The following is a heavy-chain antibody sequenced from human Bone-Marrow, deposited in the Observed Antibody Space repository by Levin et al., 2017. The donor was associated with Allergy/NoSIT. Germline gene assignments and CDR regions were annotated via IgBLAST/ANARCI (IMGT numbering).Heavy chain of an antibody. V-gene: IGHV1-18*01. D-gene: IGHD6-13*01. CDR1: GYTFTSYG. Sequence: ASVKVSCKASGYTFTSYGISWVRQAPGQGLEWMGWISAYNGNTNYAQKLQGRVTMTTDTSTSTAYMELRSLRSDDTAVYYCARDLYSSSWETFDYWGQGPLVTVSS. J-gene: IGHJ4*02. CDR2: ISAYNGNT. CDR3: ARDLYSSSWETFDY.